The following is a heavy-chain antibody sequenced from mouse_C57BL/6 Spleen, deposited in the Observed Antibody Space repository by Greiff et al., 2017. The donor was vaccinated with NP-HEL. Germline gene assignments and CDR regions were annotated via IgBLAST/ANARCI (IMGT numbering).Heavy chain of an antibody. J-gene: IGHJ3*01. Sequence: VQLQQSGPELVKPGASVKISCKASGYSFTGYYMNWVKQSPEKSLEWIGEINPSTGGTTYNQKFKAKATLTVDKSSSTAYMQLKSLTSEDSAVYYCARYDGTPYWGQGTLVTVSA. CDR3: ARYDGTPY. CDR1: GYSFTGYY. CDR2: INPSTGGT. D-gene: IGHD2-1*01. V-gene: IGHV1-42*01.